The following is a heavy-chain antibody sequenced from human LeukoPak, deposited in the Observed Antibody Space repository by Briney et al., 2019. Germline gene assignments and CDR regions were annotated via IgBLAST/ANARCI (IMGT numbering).Heavy chain of an antibody. J-gene: IGHJ6*03. Sequence: ASVKVSCKASGYTFTGYYMHWVRQAPGQGLEWMGWINPNSGGTNYAQKFQGRVTMTRDTSISTAYMELSRLRSDDTAVYYCARDSYYDFWSGYYSAHYYYMDVWGQGIMVTVSS. CDR2: INPNSGGT. V-gene: IGHV1-2*02. CDR3: ARDSYYDFWSGYYSAHYYYMDV. CDR1: GYTFTGYY. D-gene: IGHD3-3*01.